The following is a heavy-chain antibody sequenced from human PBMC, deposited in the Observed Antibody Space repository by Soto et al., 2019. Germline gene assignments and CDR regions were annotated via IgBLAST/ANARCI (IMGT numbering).Heavy chain of an antibody. CDR1: GFSLSSTRMA. J-gene: IGHJ4*02. D-gene: IGHD6-19*01. CDR3: AHIVVAGLGYYFDY. CDR2: IYWDDDK. V-gene: IGHV2-5*02. Sequence: QITLKESGPTLVKPTQTLTLTCTFSGFSLSSTRMAVGWIRQPPGKALEWLALIYWDDDKRYSPFLKSSRTITKDTSKNQVVLTLSTMDPVDTASYYCAHIVVAGLGYYFDYWGQGTLVTVSS.